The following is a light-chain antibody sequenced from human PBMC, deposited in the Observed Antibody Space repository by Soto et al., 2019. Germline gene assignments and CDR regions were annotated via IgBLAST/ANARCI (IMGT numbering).Light chain of an antibody. CDR2: EVS. V-gene: IGLV2-23*02. CDR1: SSDVGSYNF. Sequence: QSALTQPASVSGSPGQSITISCTGTSSDVGSYNFVSWYEQHPGKAPKLVIYEVSKRPSGVSNRFSGSKSGNTASLTISGLQAEDEADYYCCSYARSSTYVFGTGTKLTVL. CDR3: CSYARSSTYV. J-gene: IGLJ1*01.